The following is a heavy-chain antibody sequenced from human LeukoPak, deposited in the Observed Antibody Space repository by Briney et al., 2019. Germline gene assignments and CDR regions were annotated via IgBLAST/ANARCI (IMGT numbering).Heavy chain of an antibody. CDR3: AKEGRGVLWFGTARG. J-gene: IGHJ4*02. Sequence: GGSLRLSCAASGFTFSSYGMHWVRQAPGKGLEWVAVISYDGSNKYYADSVKGRFTISRDNSKNTLYLQMNSLRAEDTAVYYCAKEGRGVLWFGTARGRGQGTLVTVSS. V-gene: IGHV3-30*18. CDR2: ISYDGSNK. D-gene: IGHD3-10*01. CDR1: GFTFSSYG.